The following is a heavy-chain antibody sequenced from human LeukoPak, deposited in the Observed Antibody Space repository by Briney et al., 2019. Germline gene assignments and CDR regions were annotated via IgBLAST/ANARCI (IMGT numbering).Heavy chain of an antibody. CDR2: IETGGIT. CDR3: ARDSRQDYYDSSGYLWFAFDI. Sequence: GGSLRLSRAASVLIFSKKTMSGVRQGPREGLVRVSLIETGGITHYEDSVTGRFTISRDNSKNTLYLKMNSLRAEDTAVYYCARDSRQDYYDSSGYLWFAFDIWGQGTMVTVSS. J-gene: IGHJ3*02. D-gene: IGHD3-22*01. V-gene: IGHV3-53*01. CDR1: VLIFSKKT.